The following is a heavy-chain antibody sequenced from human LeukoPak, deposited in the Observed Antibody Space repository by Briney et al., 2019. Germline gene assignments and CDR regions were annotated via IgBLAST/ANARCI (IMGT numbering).Heavy chain of an antibody. CDR3: ARGQRTSYCDTSGVYFDY. J-gene: IGHJ4*02. CDR1: GGSISSSYYY. Sequence: SETLSLTCTVSGGSISSSYYYWGWIRQPPGKGLEWIGSIYSSGSTYYNPSLKSRVTISVDTSKNQFSLKLSSVTAADTAVYYCARGQRTSYCDTSGVYFDYWGQGTLVTVSS. D-gene: IGHD3-22*01. CDR2: IYSSGST. V-gene: IGHV4-39*07.